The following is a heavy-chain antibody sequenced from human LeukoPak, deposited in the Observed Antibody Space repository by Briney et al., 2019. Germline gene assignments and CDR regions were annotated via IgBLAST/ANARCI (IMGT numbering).Heavy chain of an antibody. Sequence: GGSLRLSCAASGFTVSSTYMTWVRQAPGKGLEWVSLIYSVSSTYYADSVKGRFTISRDNSKSTLYLQMNNLRIEDTAVYYCAIRSPSGTYFDNWGQGTLVTVSS. V-gene: IGHV3-66*02. CDR2: IYSVSST. D-gene: IGHD1-26*01. J-gene: IGHJ4*02. CDR3: AIRSPSGTYFDN. CDR1: GFTVSSTY.